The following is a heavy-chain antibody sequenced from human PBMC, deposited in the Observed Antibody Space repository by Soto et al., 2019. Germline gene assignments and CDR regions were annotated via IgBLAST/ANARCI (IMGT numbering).Heavy chain of an antibody. Sequence: GGSLRLSCAASGFTFSSYAMSWVRQAPGKGLEWVSAISGSGGSTYYADSVKGRFTISRDNSKNTLYLQMNSLRAEDTAVYYCAKKDGSGSYYNVEVIDYWGQGTLVTVSS. D-gene: IGHD3-10*01. J-gene: IGHJ4*02. CDR3: AKKDGSGSYYNVEVIDY. CDR1: GFTFSSYA. CDR2: ISGSGGST. V-gene: IGHV3-23*01.